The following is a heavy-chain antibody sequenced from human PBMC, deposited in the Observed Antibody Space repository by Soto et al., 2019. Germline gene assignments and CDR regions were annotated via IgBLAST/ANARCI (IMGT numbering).Heavy chain of an antibody. D-gene: IGHD4-17*01. CDR3: ARDMTTSGMDV. J-gene: IGHJ6*02. CDR2: ISWNSGSI. Sequence: DVQLVESGGGLVQPGRSLRLSCAASGFTFDDYAMHWVRQAPGKGLEWVSGISWNSGSIGYADSVKGRFTISRDNAKNSLYLQMNSLRAEDTALYYCARDMTTSGMDVWGQGTTVTVSS. V-gene: IGHV3-9*01. CDR1: GFTFDDYA.